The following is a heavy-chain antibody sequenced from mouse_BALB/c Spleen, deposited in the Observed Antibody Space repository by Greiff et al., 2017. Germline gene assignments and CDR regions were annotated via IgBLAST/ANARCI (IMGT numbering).Heavy chain of an antibody. CDR3: ARRRDDYDVSLFAY. CDR2: IYWDDDK. Sequence: QVTLKESGPGILQPSQTLSLTCSFSGFSLSTSGMGVSWIRQPSGKGLEWLAHIYWDDDKRYNPSLKSRLTISKDTSRNQVFLKITSVDTADTATYYCARRRDDYDVSLFAYWGQGTLVTVSA. D-gene: IGHD2-4*01. CDR1: GFSLSTSGMG. V-gene: IGHV8-12*01. J-gene: IGHJ3*01.